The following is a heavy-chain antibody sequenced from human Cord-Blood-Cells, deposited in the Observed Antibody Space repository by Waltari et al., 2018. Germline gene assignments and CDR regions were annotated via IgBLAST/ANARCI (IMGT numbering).Heavy chain of an antibody. V-gene: IGHV3-30*18. Sequence: QVQLVESGGGVVQPGRSLRLSCAASGFTFSSYGMHWVRQAPGKGLEWVAVISYDGSNKYYADSVKGRFTISRDNSKNTLYLQMNSLRAEDTAVYYCAKDGNVFLDYWGQGTLVTVSS. J-gene: IGHJ4*02. CDR1: GFTFSSYG. D-gene: IGHD3-3*01. CDR3: AKDGNVFLDY. CDR2: ISYDGSNK.